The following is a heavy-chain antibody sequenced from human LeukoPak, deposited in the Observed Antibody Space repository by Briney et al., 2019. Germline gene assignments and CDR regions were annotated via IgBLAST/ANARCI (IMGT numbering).Heavy chain of an antibody. D-gene: IGHD2-15*01. Sequence: PPQTLSLTCTVSGASIKSGSYYWSWVRQPAGKGLEWIGHFHTDGSTNYNPSLKSRVTISLDTSKNQFSLKLSAVTAADTAVYFCATRFCSGVHCPGNFDYWGQGTLLTVSS. J-gene: IGHJ4*02. CDR3: ATRFCSGVHCPGNFDY. V-gene: IGHV4-61*09. CDR2: FHTDGST. CDR1: GASIKSGSYY.